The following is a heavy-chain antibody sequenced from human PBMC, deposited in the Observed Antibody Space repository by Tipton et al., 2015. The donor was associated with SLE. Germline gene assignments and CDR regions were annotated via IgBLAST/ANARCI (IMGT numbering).Heavy chain of an antibody. Sequence: SLRLSCAASGFTFDDYAMHWVRQAPGKGLEWVSGISWNSGSIGYADSVKGRFTISRDNAKNSLYLQMNSLRAEDTALYYCAKDRARYYDSSGFYFDYWGQGTLVTVSS. CDR1: GFTFDDYA. D-gene: IGHD3-22*01. J-gene: IGHJ4*02. CDR3: AKDRARYYDSSGFYFDY. CDR2: ISWNSGSI. V-gene: IGHV3-9*01.